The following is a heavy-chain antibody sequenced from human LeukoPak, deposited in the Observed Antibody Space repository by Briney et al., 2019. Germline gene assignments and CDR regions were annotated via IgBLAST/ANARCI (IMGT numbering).Heavy chain of an antibody. J-gene: IGHJ4*02. Sequence: SETLSLTCTVSGGSISSSSYYWAWIRQPPGKGLEWIESIYYSGSTYHNPPLKSRVTISVDTSKNQFSLKLSSVTAADTAVYYCARLVGTASYYFDYWGQGTLVTVSS. CDR3: ARLVGTASYYFDY. V-gene: IGHV4-39*01. CDR1: GGSISSSSYY. CDR2: IYYSGST. D-gene: IGHD6-19*01.